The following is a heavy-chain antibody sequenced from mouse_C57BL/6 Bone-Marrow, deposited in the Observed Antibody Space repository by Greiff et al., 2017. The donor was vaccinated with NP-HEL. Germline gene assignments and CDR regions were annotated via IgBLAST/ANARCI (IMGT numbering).Heavy chain of an antibody. CDR1: GYTFTDYY. J-gene: IGHJ1*03. CDR3: ARSGVAGYFDV. V-gene: IGHV1-76*01. D-gene: IGHD3-1*01. CDR2: IYPGSGNT. Sequence: QVQLQQSGAELVRPGAPVKLSCKASGYTFTDYYINWVKQRPGQGLEWIARIYPGSGNTYYNEKFKGKATLTAEKSSSTAYMQLSSLTSEDSAVYFCARSGVAGYFDVWGTGTTVTVSS.